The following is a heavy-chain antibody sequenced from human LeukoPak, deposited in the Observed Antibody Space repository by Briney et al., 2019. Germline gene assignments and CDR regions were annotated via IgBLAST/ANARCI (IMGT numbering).Heavy chain of an antibody. D-gene: IGHD1-26*01. CDR2: IYYSGST. J-gene: IGHJ4*02. CDR3: ARILSGSYGYSWYYFDY. V-gene: IGHV4-59*08. CDR1: GGSISSYY. Sequence: SETLSLTCTVSGGSISSYYWSWIRQPPGKGLEWIGYIYYSGSTNYNPSLKSRVTISVDTSKNQFSLKLSSVTAADTAVYYCARILSGSYGYSWYYFDYWGQGTLVTVSS.